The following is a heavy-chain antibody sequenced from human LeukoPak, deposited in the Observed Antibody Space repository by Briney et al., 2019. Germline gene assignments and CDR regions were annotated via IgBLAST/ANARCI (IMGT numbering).Heavy chain of an antibody. CDR3: ARAYSSTPVYYYYYMDV. CDR2: IKQDGSEK. V-gene: IGHV3-7*04. J-gene: IGHJ6*03. Sequence: GGSLRLSCAASGFTFSSYWMSWVRQAPGKGLEWVANIKQDGSEKYYVDSVKGRFTISRDNAKNSLYLQMNSLRAEDTAVYYCARAYSSTPVYYYYYMDVWGKGTTVTVSS. D-gene: IGHD5-18*01. CDR1: GFTFSSYW.